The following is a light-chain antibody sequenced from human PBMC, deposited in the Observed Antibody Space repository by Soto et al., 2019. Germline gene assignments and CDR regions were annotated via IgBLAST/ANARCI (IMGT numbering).Light chain of an antibody. Sequence: QAVVTQEPSFSVSPGGTVTLTCGLSSGSVSTSYYPNWYQQTPGQAPRTLIYSTNTRSSGVPDRFSGSILGNKAALTITGAQADDESDYYCVLYVGSGIWVFGGGTKLTVL. J-gene: IGLJ2*01. V-gene: IGLV8-61*01. CDR3: VLYVGSGIWV. CDR2: STN. CDR1: SGSVSTSYY.